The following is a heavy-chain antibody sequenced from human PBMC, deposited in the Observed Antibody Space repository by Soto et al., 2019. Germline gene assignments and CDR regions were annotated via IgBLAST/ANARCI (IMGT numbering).Heavy chain of an antibody. CDR3: ARVRTSIAARPNYYGMDV. Sequence: ASVKVSCKASGYTFTGYYMHCVRQAPGQVLEWMGWINPNSGGTNYAQKFQGRVTMTRDTSISTAYMELSRLRSDDTAVYYCARVRTSIAARPNYYGMDVWGQGTTVTVSS. CDR1: GYTFTGYY. D-gene: IGHD6-6*01. CDR2: INPNSGGT. J-gene: IGHJ6*02. V-gene: IGHV1-2*02.